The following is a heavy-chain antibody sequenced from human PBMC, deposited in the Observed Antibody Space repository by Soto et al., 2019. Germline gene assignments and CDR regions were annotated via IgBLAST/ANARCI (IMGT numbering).Heavy chain of an antibody. Sequence: PGGSLRLSCAASGFTFSGYWMHWVRRAPGKWRLWVSRIKSDGSSTSYADSVKGRFTISRDNAKNTLYLKMSSLRAEDTAVYYCARAGVITTRRNGLDIWGQGXMVTV. J-gene: IGHJ3*02. CDR3: ARAGVITTRRNGLDI. V-gene: IGHV3-74*01. CDR2: IKSDGSST. D-gene: IGHD3-16*02. CDR1: GFTFSGYW.